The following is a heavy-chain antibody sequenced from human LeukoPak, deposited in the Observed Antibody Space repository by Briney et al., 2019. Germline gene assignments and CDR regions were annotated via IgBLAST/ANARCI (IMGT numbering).Heavy chain of an antibody. V-gene: IGHV3-15*01. CDR1: GFTFSNAW. CDR3: TTGPFDYYGSASYLANGMDV. CDR2: IKSKTDGGTT. J-gene: IGHJ6*02. Sequence: GGSLRLSCAAPGFTFSNAWMSWVRQAPGKGLEWVGRIKSKTDGGTTDYTAPVKGRFTMSRDDSKNTLYLQMNSLKTEDTAVYYCTTGPFDYYGSASYLANGMDVWGQGTTVTVSS. D-gene: IGHD3-10*01.